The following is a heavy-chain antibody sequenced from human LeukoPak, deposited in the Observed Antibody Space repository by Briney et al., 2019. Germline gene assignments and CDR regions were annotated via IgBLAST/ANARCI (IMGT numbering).Heavy chain of an antibody. CDR2: ISGSGSST. CDR3: ARGPNRYCSGGSCYFDY. V-gene: IGHV3-23*01. CDR1: GFTFSSYA. Sequence: PGGSLRLSCAASGFTFSSYAMSWVRQAPGEGLQWVSSISGSGSSTYYADSVRGRFTISRDNAKNSLYLQMNSLRAEDTAVYYCARGPNRYCSGGSCYFDYWGQGTLVTVSS. J-gene: IGHJ4*02. D-gene: IGHD2-15*01.